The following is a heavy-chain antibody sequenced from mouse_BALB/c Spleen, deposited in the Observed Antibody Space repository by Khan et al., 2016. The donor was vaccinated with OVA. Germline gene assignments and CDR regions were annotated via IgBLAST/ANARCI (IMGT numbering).Heavy chain of an antibody. CDR3: ARSTYRYAFAY. D-gene: IGHD2-14*01. V-gene: IGHV3-8*02. CDR2: MIYSGNT. Sequence: EVQLVESGPSLVKPSQTLSLTCSVTGDSITSGYWSWIRKFPGHKLEYMGYMIYSGNTYYNPSLKSRISITPHTSKNQYYLQLHSVTNEDTATYXCARSTYRYAFAYWGQGTLVTVSA. J-gene: IGHJ3*01. CDR1: GDSITSGY.